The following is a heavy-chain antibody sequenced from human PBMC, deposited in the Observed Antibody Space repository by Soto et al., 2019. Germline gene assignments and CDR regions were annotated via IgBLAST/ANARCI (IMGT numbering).Heavy chain of an antibody. Sequence: TLSLTCTVSGDFISNGGYYWSWIRQHPGKGLEWIGYISYSGSTHYNPSLKSRITISVDTSRNQFSLKLSSVTAADTAVYYCARKLNYRPNFDYWGQGTLVTVSS. CDR2: ISYSGST. J-gene: IGHJ4*02. D-gene: IGHD3-16*02. V-gene: IGHV4-31*03. CDR3: ARKLNYRPNFDY. CDR1: GDFISNGGYY.